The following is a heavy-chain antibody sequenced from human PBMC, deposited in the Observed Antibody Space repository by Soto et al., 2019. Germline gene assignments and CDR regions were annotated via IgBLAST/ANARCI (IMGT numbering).Heavy chain of an antibody. CDR2: IYYSGST. J-gene: IGHJ4*02. CDR3: ATSNTAMVPRY. D-gene: IGHD5-18*01. V-gene: IGHV4-59*12. CDR1: GGSISSYY. Sequence: SETLSLTCTVSGGSISSYYWSWIRQPPGKGLEWIGYIYYSGSTNYNPSLKSRVTISVDTSKNQFSLKLSSVTAADTAVYYCATSNTAMVPRYWGQGTLVTVSS.